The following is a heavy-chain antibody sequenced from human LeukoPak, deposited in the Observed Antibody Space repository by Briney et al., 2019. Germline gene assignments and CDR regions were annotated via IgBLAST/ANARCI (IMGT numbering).Heavy chain of an antibody. V-gene: IGHV3-7*01. CDR2: IKQDGSEK. J-gene: IGHJ1*01. CDR3: ARDHTAIWSPGVYFQH. D-gene: IGHD2-2*02. CDR1: GFTFSTYW. Sequence: SGGSLRLSCAASGFTFSTYWMSWVRQAPGKGLEWVANIKQDGSEKYYVDSVKGRFTISRDNAKNSLYLQMNSLRAEDTAVYYCARDHTAIWSPGVYFQHWGQGTLVTVSS.